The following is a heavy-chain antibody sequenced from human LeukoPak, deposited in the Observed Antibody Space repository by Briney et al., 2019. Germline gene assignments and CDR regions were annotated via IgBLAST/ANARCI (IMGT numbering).Heavy chain of an antibody. CDR1: GGSISSNHW. CDR2: NFHSGST. CDR3: AREGIYYSESGTVGWLDP. V-gene: IGHV4-4*02. Sequence: PSETLSLTCAVSGGSISSNHWWSWVRQPPGKGLEWIGENFHSGSTNYNPSLMSRVTISVDKSKNQFSLRLSSVTAADTAVYYCAREGIYYSESGTVGWLDPWGQGTLVTVSS. J-gene: IGHJ5*02. D-gene: IGHD3-10*01.